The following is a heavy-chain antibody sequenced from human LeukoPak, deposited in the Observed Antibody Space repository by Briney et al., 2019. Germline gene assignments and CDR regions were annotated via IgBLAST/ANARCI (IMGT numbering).Heavy chain of an antibody. J-gene: IGHJ4*02. V-gene: IGHV1-2*02. D-gene: IGHD3-3*01. Sequence: ASVKVSCKASGGTFSSYAISWVRQAPGQGLEWMGWINPNSGGTNYAQKFQGRVTMTRDTSISTAYMELSRLRSDDTAVYYCARTPRGLRFLEWLLSFDYWGQGTLVTVSS. CDR3: ARTPRGLRFLEWLLSFDY. CDR1: GGTFSSYA. CDR2: INPNSGGT.